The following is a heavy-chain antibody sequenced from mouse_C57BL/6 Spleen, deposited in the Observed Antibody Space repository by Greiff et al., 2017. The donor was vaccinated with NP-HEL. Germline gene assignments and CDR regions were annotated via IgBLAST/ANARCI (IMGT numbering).Heavy chain of an antibody. CDR3: ALYYDYDRLAY. CDR2: INPNNGGT. V-gene: IGHV1-26*01. Sequence: VQLQQSGPELVKPGASVKISCKASGYTFTDYYMNWVKQSHGKSLEWIGDINPNNGGTSYNQKFKGKATLTVDKSSSTAYMELRSLTSEDSAVYYCALYYDYDRLAYWGQGTLVTVSA. D-gene: IGHD2-4*01. J-gene: IGHJ3*01. CDR1: GYTFTDYY.